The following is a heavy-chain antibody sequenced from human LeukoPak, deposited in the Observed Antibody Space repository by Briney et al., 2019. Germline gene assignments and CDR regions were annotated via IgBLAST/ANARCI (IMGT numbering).Heavy chain of an antibody. V-gene: IGHV3-9*01. D-gene: IGHD4-17*01. CDR1: GFTFDDYA. J-gene: IGHJ4*02. CDR3: AKGLSGDYDQGYFDY. CDR2: ISWNSGSI. Sequence: GGSLRLSCAASGFTFDDYAMHWVRQAPGKGLEWVSGISWNSGSIGYADSVKGRFTISRDNAKNSLYLQMNSLRAEDTALYYCAKGLSGDYDQGYFDYWGQGTLATVSS.